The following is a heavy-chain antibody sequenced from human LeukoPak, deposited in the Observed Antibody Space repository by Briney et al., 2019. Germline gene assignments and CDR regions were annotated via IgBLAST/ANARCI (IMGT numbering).Heavy chain of an antibody. CDR3: VRENYFDY. CDR1: GYSFTSYW. Sequence: GESLKISCKGSGYSFTSYWIGWVRQAPGQGLEWMGIINPSGGSTSYAQKFQGRVTMTRDTSTSTVYMEVSSLKSEDTAVYYCVRENYFDYWGQGTLVTVSS. CDR2: INPSGGST. J-gene: IGHJ4*02. V-gene: IGHV1-46*01.